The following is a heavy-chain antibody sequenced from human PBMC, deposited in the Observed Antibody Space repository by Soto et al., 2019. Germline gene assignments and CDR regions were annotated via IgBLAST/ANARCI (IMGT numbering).Heavy chain of an antibody. D-gene: IGHD1-1*01. V-gene: IGHV3-15*07. CDR2: IKSKIDGGTV. CDR1: GFIFSNAW. CDR3: FSDWNDNGVHVAY. J-gene: IGHJ4*02. Sequence: GGSLRLSCAGSGFIFSNAWMNWVRQPPGKGLEWVGRIKSKIDGGTVDYSEPVKGRFTLTRDDSKNSVYLEMNSLRTEDTALFYFFSDWNDNGVHVAYGGQGTLVTVSS.